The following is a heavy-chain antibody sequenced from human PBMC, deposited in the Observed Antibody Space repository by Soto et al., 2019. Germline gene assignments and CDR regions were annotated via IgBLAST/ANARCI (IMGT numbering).Heavy chain of an antibody. J-gene: IGHJ5*02. CDR1: GGSFSGYY. V-gene: IGHV4-34*01. CDR3: ARGPAYYYGSGTFGWFDP. CDR2: INHSGST. D-gene: IGHD3-10*01. Sequence: LSLTCAVYGGSFSGYYWSWIRQPPGKGLEWIGEINHSGSTNYSPSLESRVTISVDTSKNQFSLKLSSVTAADTAVYYCARGPAYYYGSGTFGWFDPWGQGTLVTVSS.